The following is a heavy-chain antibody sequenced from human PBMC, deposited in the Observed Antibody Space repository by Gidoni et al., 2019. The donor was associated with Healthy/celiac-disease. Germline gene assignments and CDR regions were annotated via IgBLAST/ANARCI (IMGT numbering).Heavy chain of an antibody. Sequence: QVQLQESGPGLVKPSETLSLTCTVSGGSISSYYWSWIRQPPGKGLEWIGYIYYSGSTNYNPSLKSRVTISVDTSKNQFSLKLSSVTAADTAVYYCARAPLLGYGDQFDYWGQGTLVTVSS. CDR2: IYYSGST. J-gene: IGHJ4*02. CDR1: GGSISSYY. CDR3: ARAPLLGYGDQFDY. V-gene: IGHV4-59*01. D-gene: IGHD4-17*01.